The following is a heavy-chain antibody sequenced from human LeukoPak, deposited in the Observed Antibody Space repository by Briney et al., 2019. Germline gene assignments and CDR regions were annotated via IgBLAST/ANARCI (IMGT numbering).Heavy chain of an antibody. D-gene: IGHD3-22*01. Sequence: SETLSLTCTISGGSISSSNYYWGWTRQPPGKGLEWFGSISYSGGTAYNPSLRSRVTISIDTSKNQFSLKLNSVTAADTAVYYCAREVEYYDSSGYRPHAFDIWGQGTMVTVSS. J-gene: IGHJ3*02. CDR1: GGSISSSNYY. V-gene: IGHV4-39*02. CDR3: AREVEYYDSSGYRPHAFDI. CDR2: ISYSGGT.